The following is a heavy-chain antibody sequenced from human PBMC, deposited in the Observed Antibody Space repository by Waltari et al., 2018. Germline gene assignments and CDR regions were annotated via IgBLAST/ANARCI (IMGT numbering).Heavy chain of an antibody. D-gene: IGHD3-10*01. Sequence: QVQLVQSGAEVKKPGASVKVSCKASGYIFTSYFIHWMRQAPGQGLEWMGIVNPGGGSTSYAQRFQGRLTMTRDPSPSTGYMELSSLRSEDTAVYYCARRGGQSRSAYRADFWGQGTLVTVSS. CDR2: VNPGGGST. CDR1: GYIFTSYF. V-gene: IGHV1-46*01. J-gene: IGHJ4*02. CDR3: ARRGGQSRSAYRADF.